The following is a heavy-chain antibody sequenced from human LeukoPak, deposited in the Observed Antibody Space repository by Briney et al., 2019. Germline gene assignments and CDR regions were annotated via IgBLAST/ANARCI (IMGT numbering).Heavy chain of an antibody. V-gene: IGHV1-46*01. CDR2: INPSGGST. CDR3: AREGGVRYFDWLPTNFDY. D-gene: IGHD3-9*01. Sequence: VASVKVSCKASGYTFTSYAMNWVRQAPGQGLEWMGIINPSGGSTSYAQKFQGRVTMTRDTSTSTVYMELSSLRSEDTAVYYCAREGGVRYFDWLPTNFDYWGQGTLVTVSS. J-gene: IGHJ4*02. CDR1: GYTFTSYA.